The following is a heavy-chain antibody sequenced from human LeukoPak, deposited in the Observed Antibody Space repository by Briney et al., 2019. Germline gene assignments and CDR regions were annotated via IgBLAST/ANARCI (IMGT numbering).Heavy chain of an antibody. CDR1: GFIFDDYG. CDR2: INWNGGST. CDR3: AKTAFDI. Sequence: PGGPLRLSCAASGFIFDDYGMSWVRQAPGKGLEWVSAINWNGGSTGYADSVKGRFTISRDNSKNTLYLQMNSLRAEDTAVYYCAKTAFDIWGQGTMVTVSS. J-gene: IGHJ3*02. V-gene: IGHV3-20*04.